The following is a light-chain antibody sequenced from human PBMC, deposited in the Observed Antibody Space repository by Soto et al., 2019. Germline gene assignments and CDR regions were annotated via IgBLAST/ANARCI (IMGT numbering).Light chain of an antibody. Sequence: EIVLTQSPATLSLSPGERATLSCRASQSVSSYLAWYQQKPGQAPRLLIFAASSRATGIPDRFSGSGSGTDFTLTISRLEPEDFAVYYCQQYVSSPATFGGGTKVDIK. V-gene: IGKV3-20*01. CDR2: AAS. J-gene: IGKJ4*01. CDR1: QSVSSY. CDR3: QQYVSSPAT.